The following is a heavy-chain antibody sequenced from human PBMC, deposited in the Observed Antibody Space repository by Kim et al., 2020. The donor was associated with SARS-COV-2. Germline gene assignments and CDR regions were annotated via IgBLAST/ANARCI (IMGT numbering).Heavy chain of an antibody. CDR2: VSGSGTTT. CDR1: GFTFSSYS. CDR3: VRENYWAFDI. Sequence: GGSLRLSCATSGFTFSSYSKNWVRQAPGKGLEWVSHVSGSGTTTKYADSVKGRFTISRDNAKNSLYQQMSGLRAEDMAVYYCVRENYWAFDIWGQGAMVTVSS. D-gene: IGHD2-15*01. V-gene: IGHV3-48*04. J-gene: IGHJ3*02.